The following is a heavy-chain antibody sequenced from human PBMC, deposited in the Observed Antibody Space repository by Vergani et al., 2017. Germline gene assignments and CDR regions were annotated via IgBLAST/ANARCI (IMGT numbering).Heavy chain of an antibody. Sequence: QVQLQQWGAGLLKPSETLSLTCAVYGGSFSGYYWGWIRQPPGKGLEWIGSIYYSGSTYYNPSLKCRVTISVDTSKNQFSLKLSSVTAADTAVYYCAGETYYYDSSGLGTFDYWGQGTLVTVSS. CDR1: GGSFSGYY. V-gene: IGHV4-34*01. CDR2: IYYSGST. J-gene: IGHJ4*02. D-gene: IGHD3-22*01. CDR3: AGETYYYDSSGLGTFDY.